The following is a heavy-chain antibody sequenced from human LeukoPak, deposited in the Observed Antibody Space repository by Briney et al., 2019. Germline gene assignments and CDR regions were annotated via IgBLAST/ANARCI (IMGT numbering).Heavy chain of an antibody. V-gene: IGHV3-30*18. D-gene: IGHD3-22*01. CDR2: ISYDGSNK. CDR3: AKPDSDYYDSSGYYGFDY. CDR1: GLTFSSYG. J-gene: IGHJ4*02. Sequence: GGSLRLSCAASGLTFSSYGMHWVRQAPGKGLEWVAVISYDGSNKYYADSVKGRFTISRDNSKNTLYLQMNSLRAEDTAVYYCAKPDSDYYDSSGYYGFDYWGQGTLVTVSS.